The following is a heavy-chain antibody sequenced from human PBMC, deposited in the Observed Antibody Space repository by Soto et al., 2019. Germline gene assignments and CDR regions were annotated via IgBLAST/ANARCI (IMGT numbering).Heavy chain of an antibody. D-gene: IGHD6-19*01. CDR2: ISSSSSYI. V-gene: IGHV3-21*01. Sequence: GGSLRLSCAASGFTFSSYSMNWVRQAPGKGLEWVSSISSSSSYIYYADSVKGRFTISRDNAKNSLYLQMNSLRAEDTAVYYCARSRGVAVDAEYYFDYWGQGTLVTVS. CDR1: GFTFSSYS. J-gene: IGHJ4*02. CDR3: ARSRGVAVDAEYYFDY.